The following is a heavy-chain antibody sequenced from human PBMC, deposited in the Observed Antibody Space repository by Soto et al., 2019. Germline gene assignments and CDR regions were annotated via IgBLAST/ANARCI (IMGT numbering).Heavy chain of an antibody. Sequence: IGSAVSRGTVWSGEYYGRWISQPPGKGLEWIGYIYYSGSTYYNPSLKSRVTISVDTSKNQFSLKLSSVTAADTAVYYCARVEYSSSSGCFAPWGQGTLVTVSS. CDR1: RGTVWSGEYY. CDR3: ARVEYSSSSGCFAP. J-gene: IGHJ5*02. CDR2: IYYSGST. V-gene: IGHV4-30-4*01. D-gene: IGHD6-6*01.